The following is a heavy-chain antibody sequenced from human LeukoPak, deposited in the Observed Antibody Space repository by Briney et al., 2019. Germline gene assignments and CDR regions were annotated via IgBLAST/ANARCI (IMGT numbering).Heavy chain of an antibody. D-gene: IGHD2-15*01. V-gene: IGHV1-46*01. J-gene: IGHJ4*02. CDR3: LSSGGSGIDY. CDR1: GYTFTSYD. Sequence: ASVKVSCKASGYTFTSYDINWVRQATGQGLEWMGIINPSGGSTSYAQKFQGRVTMTRDMSTSTVYMELSSLRSEDTAVYYCLSSGGSGIDYWGQGTLVTVSS. CDR2: INPSGGST.